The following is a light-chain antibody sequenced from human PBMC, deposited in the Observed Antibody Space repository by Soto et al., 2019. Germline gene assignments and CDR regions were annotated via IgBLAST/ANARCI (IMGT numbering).Light chain of an antibody. CDR2: GAS. J-gene: IGKJ1*01. CDR3: HQHGPSPAWT. V-gene: IGKV3-20*01. Sequence: ELVLPQSPGTLALSPGERATLSCRASESVSSDYLAWYQQKPGQAPRLLIYGASSRATGIPDRFSGSGSGTDFTLTISRLEPEDFEVYFCHQHGPSPAWTFRQGTKV. CDR1: ESVSSDY.